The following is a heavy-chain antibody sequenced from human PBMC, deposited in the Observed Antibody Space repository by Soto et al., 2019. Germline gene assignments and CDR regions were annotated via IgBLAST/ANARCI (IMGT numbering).Heavy chain of an antibody. V-gene: IGHV5-51*01. CDR3: ARHGTRVYYDKSYYYYYGMDV. CDR2: IYPGDSDT. J-gene: IGHJ6*02. CDR1: GYSFTIYW. Sequence: GESLKISCKGSGYSFTIYWIGWVRQMPGKGLEWMGIIYPGDSDTRYSPSFQGQVTLSADKPINTAYLQWSSLKASDTAMYYLARHGTRVYYDKSYYYYYGMDVWGQGTTVTFSS. D-gene: IGHD3-22*01.